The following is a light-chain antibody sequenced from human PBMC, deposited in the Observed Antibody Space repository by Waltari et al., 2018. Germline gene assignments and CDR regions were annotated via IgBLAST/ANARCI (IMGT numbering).Light chain of an antibody. CDR3: QNHERLPAV. J-gene: IGKJ1*01. Sequence: IVFTQSPGTLSLSPGERATLSCRASQSISRYLAWYQQKPGQAPRLLIYAAYSRATGIPDRFSGSGSGTDFSLTISRLEPEDFAVYFCQNHERLPAVFGQGTKVEIK. V-gene: IGKV3-20*01. CDR1: QSISRY. CDR2: AAY.